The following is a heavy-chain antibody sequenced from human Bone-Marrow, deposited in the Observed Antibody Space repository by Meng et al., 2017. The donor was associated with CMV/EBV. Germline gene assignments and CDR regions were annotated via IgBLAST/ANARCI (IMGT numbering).Heavy chain of an antibody. CDR1: GGSISSYY. Sequence: SEPLSLTCTVSGGSISSYYWSWIRQPPGKGLEWIGYIYYSGSTNYNPSLKSRVTISVDTSKNQFSLKLSSVTAADTAVYYCARVVSSHDWFDPWGQGTLVTVSS. V-gene: IGHV4-59*12. J-gene: IGHJ5*02. CDR2: IYYSGST. CDR3: ARVVSSHDWFDP.